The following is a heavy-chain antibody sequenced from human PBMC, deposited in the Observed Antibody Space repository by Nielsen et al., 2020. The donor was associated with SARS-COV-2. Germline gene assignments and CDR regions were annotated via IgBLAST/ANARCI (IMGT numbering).Heavy chain of an antibody. CDR1: GFTLKPYG. D-gene: IGHD5-12*01. CDR3: VRDFGGSSGYERDY. J-gene: IGHJ4*02. CDR2: LSSSEYST. V-gene: IGHV3-64D*09. Sequence: GGSLRLSCVAFGFTLKPYGMHWVRQAPGKGLECVSSLSSSEYSTYYADSVKGRFTISRDNPKNTLYLQMSSLRPEDSGVYYCVRDFGGSSGYERDYWGQGTLVTVSS.